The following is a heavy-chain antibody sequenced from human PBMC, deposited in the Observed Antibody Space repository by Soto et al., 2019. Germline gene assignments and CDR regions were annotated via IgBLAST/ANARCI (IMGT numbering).Heavy chain of an antibody. D-gene: IGHD3-22*01. CDR2: VNHSGST. J-gene: IGHJ4*02. V-gene: IGHV4-34*01. CDR3: ARGPRTYYYDSSGSKSRVDD. Sequence: QVQLQQWGAGLLKPSETLSLTCAVYGGSFSGYYWSWIRPPPGQGLEWSGEVNHSGSTNYNPSLKSRVTRSVDTSKNQFSLKLSSVTAADTAVYYCARGPRTYYYDSSGSKSRVDDWGQGTLVTVSS. CDR1: GGSFSGYY.